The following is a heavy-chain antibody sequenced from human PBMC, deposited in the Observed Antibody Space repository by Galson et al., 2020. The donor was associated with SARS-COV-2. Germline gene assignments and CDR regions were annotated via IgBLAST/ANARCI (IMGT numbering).Heavy chain of an antibody. V-gene: IGHV4-4*07. CDR1: GGSISSYY. CDR2: IYTTGST. J-gene: IGHJ4*02. Sequence: ETSETLSLTCTVSGGSISSYYWSWIRQPAGKGLEWIGRIYTTGSTNYNPSLKSRVTMSVDTSKNQFSLKLSSVTAADTAVYYCARTKVAGHPGGFDYWGQGTLVTVSS. D-gene: IGHD6-19*01. CDR3: ARTKVAGHPGGFDY.